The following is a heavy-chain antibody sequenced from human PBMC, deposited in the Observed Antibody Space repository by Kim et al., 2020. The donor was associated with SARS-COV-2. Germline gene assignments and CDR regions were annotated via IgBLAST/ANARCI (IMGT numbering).Heavy chain of an antibody. Sequence: GGSLRLSCAASGFTFSNHAMSWVRQAPGKGLEWVSTISGTGGSTYYADSVKGRFTISRDNSKNTLYLQMNTLRAEDAAVYYCAKVKSLYYYDSTGYSGIDYWGQGTLVTVSS. CDR2: ISGTGGST. J-gene: IGHJ4*02. CDR1: GFTFSNHA. V-gene: IGHV3-23*01. CDR3: AKVKSLYYYDSTGYSGIDY. D-gene: IGHD3-22*01.